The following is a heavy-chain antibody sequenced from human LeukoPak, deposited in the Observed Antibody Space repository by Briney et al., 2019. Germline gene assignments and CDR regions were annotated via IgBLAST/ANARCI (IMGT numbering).Heavy chain of an antibody. CDR2: IYYSGST. D-gene: IGHD5-18*01. V-gene: IGHV4-59*01. CDR3: ATSRRYSYGFNFDY. CDR1: GGSISSYY. J-gene: IGHJ4*02. Sequence: SETLSLTCTVSGGSISSYYWSWIRQPPGKGLEWIGYIYYSGSTNYNPSLKSRVTISVDTSKNQFSLKLSSVSAADTAVYYCATSRRYSYGFNFDYWGQGTLVTVSS.